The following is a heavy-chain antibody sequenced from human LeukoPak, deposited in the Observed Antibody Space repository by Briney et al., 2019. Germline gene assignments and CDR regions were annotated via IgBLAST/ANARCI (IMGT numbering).Heavy chain of an antibody. CDR3: AKDGPLLWFGPTDA. V-gene: IGHV3-23*01. D-gene: IGHD3-10*01. J-gene: IGHJ5*02. Sequence: GGSLRLSCVASGFTFSTYGMSWVRQAPGKGLEWVAAVSSTGSGTYYPDSLKGRFIISRDNSQNTVFLQMSSLRPEDAAFYFCAKDGPLLWFGPTDAWGQGILVTVSS. CDR1: GFTFSTYG. CDR2: VSSTGSGT.